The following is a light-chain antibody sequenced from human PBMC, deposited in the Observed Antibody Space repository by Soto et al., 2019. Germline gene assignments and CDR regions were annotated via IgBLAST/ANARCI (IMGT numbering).Light chain of an antibody. J-gene: IGLJ3*02. CDR1: SGSIASNY. V-gene: IGLV6-57*01. CDR3: QSYDSSNQGV. Sequence: NFMLTQPHSVSESPGKTVTISCTRSSGSIASNYVQWYQQRPGSSPTTAIYEDNQRPSGVPDRFSGSIDSSSNSASLTISGLKTEDEADYYCQSYDSSNQGVFGGGTKVTVL. CDR2: EDN.